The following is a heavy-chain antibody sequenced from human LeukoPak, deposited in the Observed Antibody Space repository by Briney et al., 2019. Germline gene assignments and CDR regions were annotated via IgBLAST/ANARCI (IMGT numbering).Heavy chain of an antibody. V-gene: IGHV3-30*18. Sequence: GRSQRLSCAASGFTFSRYGMHWVRQAPGKGLEWVAFISLDGSNKYYADSVKGRFTISRDSSMNTLYLQMNSLRAEDTAVYYCAKPTYGEEIFDYWGQGTLVTVSS. J-gene: IGHJ4*02. CDR3: AKPTYGEEIFDY. D-gene: IGHD3-3*01. CDR1: GFTFSRYG. CDR2: ISLDGSNK.